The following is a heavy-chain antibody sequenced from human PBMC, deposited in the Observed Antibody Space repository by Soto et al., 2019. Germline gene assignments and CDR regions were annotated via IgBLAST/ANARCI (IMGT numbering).Heavy chain of an antibody. Sequence: ASVKVSCKASGYSFTCHSMHWVRQAPGQGLEWMGWINPNNGGTNYAQRFRGWVTMSVDTSNNRVSLNLNSLTSADTAIYYCVRANWYSEYWGQGTLVTVS. D-gene: IGHD7-27*01. CDR3: VRANWYSEY. J-gene: IGHJ4*02. V-gene: IGHV1-2*04. CDR2: INPNNGGT. CDR1: GYSFTCHS.